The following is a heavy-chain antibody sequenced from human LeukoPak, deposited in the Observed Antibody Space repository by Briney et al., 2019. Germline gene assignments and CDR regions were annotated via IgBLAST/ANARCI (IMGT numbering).Heavy chain of an antibody. CDR2: IYHSGST. Sequence: SETLSLTCAVSGYSISSGYHWGWIRQPPGKGLEWIGSIYHSGSTYYNPSLKSRVTISVDTSKNQFSLKLSSVTAADTAVYYCARHAPVQDYFDHWGQGTLVTVSS. V-gene: IGHV4-38-2*01. J-gene: IGHJ4*02. CDR1: GYSISSGYH. D-gene: IGHD2-2*01. CDR3: ARHAPVQDYFDH.